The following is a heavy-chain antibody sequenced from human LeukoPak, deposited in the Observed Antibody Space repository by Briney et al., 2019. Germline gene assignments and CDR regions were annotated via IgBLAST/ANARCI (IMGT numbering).Heavy chain of an antibody. D-gene: IGHD1-26*01. J-gene: IGHJ4*02. CDR2: ISWNSGSI. Sequence: QPGRSLRLSCAASGFTFDDYAMHWVRQAPGKGLEWVSGISWNSGSIGYADSVKGRFTTSRDNSKNTLFLQMNSLRAEDTAIYYCAKYGPQDSGSSHFDYWGQGALVTVSS. CDR1: GFTFDDYA. V-gene: IGHV3-9*01. CDR3: AKYGPQDSGSSHFDY.